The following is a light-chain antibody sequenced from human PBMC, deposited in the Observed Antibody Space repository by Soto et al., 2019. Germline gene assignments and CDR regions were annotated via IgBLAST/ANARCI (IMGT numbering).Light chain of an antibody. CDR1: QSVGDTH. V-gene: IGKV3-20*01. CDR3: QQYINWT. J-gene: IGKJ1*01. Sequence: DIVLTQSPGTLSFSPLERSTRSIRASQSVGDTHLAWYQQKPGQAPRLLIYGASNRATGIPDRFSGSGSGTDFTLTISSLQSEDLALYYCQQYINWTFGQGTKVDIK. CDR2: GAS.